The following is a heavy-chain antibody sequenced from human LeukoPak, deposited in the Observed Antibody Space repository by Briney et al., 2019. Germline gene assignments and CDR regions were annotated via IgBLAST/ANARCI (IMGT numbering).Heavy chain of an antibody. V-gene: IGHV1-24*01. Sequence: GASVKVSCKVSGYTLTELSMHWVRQAPGKGLEWMGGFDPEDGETIYAQKFQGRVTMTEDTSTDTAYMELSSLRSEDTAVYFCARAAGDSYGYRYYFDYWGQGTLVTVSS. CDR2: FDPEDGET. CDR1: GYTLTELS. CDR3: ARAAGDSYGYRYYFDY. J-gene: IGHJ4*02. D-gene: IGHD5-18*01.